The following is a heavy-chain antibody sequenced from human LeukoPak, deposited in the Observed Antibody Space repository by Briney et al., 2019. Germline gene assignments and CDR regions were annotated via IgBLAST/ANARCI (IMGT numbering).Heavy chain of an antibody. CDR3: ARDAPGYSSSFGGY. D-gene: IGHD6-19*01. Sequence: GGSLRLSCAAFGFTFSSYWMSWVRQAPGKGLEWVANIKQDGSEKYYVDSVKGRFTISRDNAKNSLYLQMNSLRAEDTAVYYCARDAPGYSSSFGGYWGQGTLVTVSS. CDR2: IKQDGSEK. CDR1: GFTFSSYW. V-gene: IGHV3-7*01. J-gene: IGHJ4*02.